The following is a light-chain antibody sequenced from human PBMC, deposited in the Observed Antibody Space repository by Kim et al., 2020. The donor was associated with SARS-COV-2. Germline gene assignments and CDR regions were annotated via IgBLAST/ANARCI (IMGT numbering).Light chain of an antibody. Sequence: ASVGDRVTVTCRESQSISSFLNLYQQKPGKAPKLLICASANVQSVVPSRFSGRGSGTDFTLTISSLQPEDYATYFCQQSYLMPHTFGPGTKVDIK. CDR2: ASA. J-gene: IGKJ3*01. CDR1: QSISSF. V-gene: IGKV1-39*01. CDR3: QQSYLMPHT.